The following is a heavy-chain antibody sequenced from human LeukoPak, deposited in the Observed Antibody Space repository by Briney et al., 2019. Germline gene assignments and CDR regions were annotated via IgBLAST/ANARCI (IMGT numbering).Heavy chain of an antibody. CDR2: ISGSGGST. Sequence: PGGSLTLSCAASGFTFDDYGMSWVRQAPGKGLEWVSAISGSGGSTYYADSVKGRFTISRDNSKNTLYLQMNSLRAEDTAVYYCAKSCSSTSCYHNYWGQGTLVTVSS. D-gene: IGHD2-2*01. CDR1: GFTFDDYG. CDR3: AKSCSSTSCYHNY. J-gene: IGHJ4*02. V-gene: IGHV3-23*01.